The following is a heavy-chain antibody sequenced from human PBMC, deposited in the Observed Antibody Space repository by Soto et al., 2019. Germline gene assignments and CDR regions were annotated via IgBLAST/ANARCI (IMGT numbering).Heavy chain of an antibody. CDR3: SRRTVGAPWYFDL. Sequence: GESLKISCKGSGYNFPTYWIGWVRQMPGKGLEWMGIIYPDDSDTRYSPSFQGQVTISADKSINTAYLQWSSLRASDTAIYFCSRRTVGAPWYFDLWGRGTLVTAPQ. J-gene: IGHJ2*01. D-gene: IGHD1-26*01. CDR1: GYNFPTYW. CDR2: IYPDDSDT. V-gene: IGHV5-51*01.